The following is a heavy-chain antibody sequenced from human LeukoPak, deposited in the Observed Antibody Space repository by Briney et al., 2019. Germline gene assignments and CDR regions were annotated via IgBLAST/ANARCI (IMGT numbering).Heavy chain of an antibody. Sequence: GGSLRLSCAASGFTFSSYAMSWVRQAPGKGLEWVSAISGSGGNTYYADSVKGRFTISRDNSKNTLYLQMNSLRAEDTAVYYCAKGPYYYDSSGYYYAYNWFDPWGQGTLVTVSS. V-gene: IGHV3-23*01. CDR1: GFTFSSYA. CDR2: ISGSGGNT. D-gene: IGHD3-22*01. J-gene: IGHJ5*02. CDR3: AKGPYYYDSSGYYYAYNWFDP.